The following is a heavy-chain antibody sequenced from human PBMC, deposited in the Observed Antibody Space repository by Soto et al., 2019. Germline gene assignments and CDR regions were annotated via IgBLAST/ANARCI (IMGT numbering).Heavy chain of an antibody. D-gene: IGHD6-19*01. J-gene: IGHJ4*02. CDR1: GGSISSGGYS. CDR2: IYHSGST. V-gene: IGHV4-30-2*01. Sequence: QLQLQESGSGLVKPSQTLSLTCAVSGGSISSGGYSWSWIRQPPGKGLEWIGYIYHSGSTYYNPSLQSRVTMSVDRSKNQFSLKLSSVTAADTAVYYCASLRSGWGIDYWGQGTLVTVSS. CDR3: ASLRSGWGIDY.